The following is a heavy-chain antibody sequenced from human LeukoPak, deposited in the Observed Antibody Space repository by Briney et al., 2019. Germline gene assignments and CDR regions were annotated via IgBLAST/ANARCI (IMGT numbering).Heavy chain of an antibody. CDR2: ISSSSSII. CDR3: ARKVGYSIVSMDV. V-gene: IGHV3-48*02. J-gene: IGHJ6*02. CDR1: GFTFSSYS. Sequence: PGGSLRLSCAASGFTFSSYSMNWVRQAPGKGLEWVSFISSSSSIIYYADSVKGRFTTSRDNAKNSLYLQMNSLRDEDTAVYYCARKVGYSIVSMDVWGQGTTVTVSS. D-gene: IGHD2/OR15-2a*01.